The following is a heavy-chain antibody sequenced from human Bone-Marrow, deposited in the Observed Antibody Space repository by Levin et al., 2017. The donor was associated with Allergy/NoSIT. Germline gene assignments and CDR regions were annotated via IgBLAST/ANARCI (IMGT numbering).Heavy chain of an antibody. CDR1: GFTFSSYS. CDR2: ISSSSSYI. CDR3: ARCPIAAAGTRNGPFDP. J-gene: IGHJ5*02. V-gene: IGHV3-21*01. D-gene: IGHD6-13*01. Sequence: GGSLRLSCAASGFTFSSYSMNWVRQAPGKGLEWVSSISSSSSYIYYADSVKGRFTISRDNAKNSLYLQMNSLRDEDTAVYYCARCPIAAAGTRNGPFDPWGQGTLVNVSS.